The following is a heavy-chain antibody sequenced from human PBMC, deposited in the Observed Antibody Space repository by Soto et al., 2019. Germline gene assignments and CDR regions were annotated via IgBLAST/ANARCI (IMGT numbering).Heavy chain of an antibody. CDR3: AGEYSRTNWFDP. CDR2: IDPSDSYT. Sequence: EVQLVQSGAEVKKPGESLRISCKGSGYSFTTYWISWVRQMPGKGLEWMGRIDPSDSYTNYSPSFQGHVTISADKSITTAYLQWSSLKASDTAMYYCAGEYSRTNWFDPWGQGTLVTVSS. V-gene: IGHV5-10-1*01. J-gene: IGHJ5*02. CDR1: GYSFTTYW. D-gene: IGHD6-6*01.